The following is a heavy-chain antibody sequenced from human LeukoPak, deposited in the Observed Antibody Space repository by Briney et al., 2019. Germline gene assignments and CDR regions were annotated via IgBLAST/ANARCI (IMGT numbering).Heavy chain of an antibody. CDR2: IGGGGYTT. CDR3: AEVESSYCRI. J-gene: IGHJ4*02. V-gene: IGHV3-23*01. CDR1: GLTFGNYG. D-gene: IGHD3-10*01. Sequence: GGSLRLSCVASGLTFGNYGMNWVPQAPGKGLEWVSSIGGGGYTTYYADSVRGRFTISRDNSKNSMYLQMSSLRAEDTAIYYCAEVESSYCRIWGQGTLVTVSS.